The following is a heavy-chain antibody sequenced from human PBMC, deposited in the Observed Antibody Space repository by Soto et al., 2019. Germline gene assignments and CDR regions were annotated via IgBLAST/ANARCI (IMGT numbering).Heavy chain of an antibody. CDR1: GGSFSGYY. J-gene: IGHJ3*02. CDR3: ARVGYSSSWYRRGAFDI. D-gene: IGHD6-13*01. V-gene: IGHV4-34*01. CDR2: INHSGST. Sequence: SETLSLTCAVYGGSFSGYYWSWIRQPPRKGLEWIGEINHSGSTNYNPSLKSRVAISVDTSKNQFSLKLTSVTAADTAVYYCARVGYSSSWYRRGAFDIWGQGTMVTVSS.